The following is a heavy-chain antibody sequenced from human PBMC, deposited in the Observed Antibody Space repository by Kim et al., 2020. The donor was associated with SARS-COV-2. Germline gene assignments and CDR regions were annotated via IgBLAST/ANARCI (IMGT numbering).Heavy chain of an antibody. D-gene: IGHD6-19*01. J-gene: IGHJ4*02. CDR3: AKPLPQPRTTAVADPFDY. Sequence: QGRFTISRDNSKNTLYLQMNGLRAEDTAVYYCAKPLPQPRTTAVADPFDYWGRGTLVTVSS. V-gene: IGHV3-23*01.